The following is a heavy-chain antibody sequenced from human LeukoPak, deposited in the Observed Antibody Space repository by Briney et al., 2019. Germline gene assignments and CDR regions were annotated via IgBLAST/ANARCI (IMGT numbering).Heavy chain of an antibody. Sequence: SETLSLTCTVSGGSISSSSYYWGWIRQPPGKGLEWIGSIYYSGSTYYNPSLRSRVTISVDTSKNQFSLKLSSVTAADTAVYYCAKPYYDFWSGYFDYWGQGTLVTVSP. CDR3: AKPYYDFWSGYFDY. D-gene: IGHD3-3*01. CDR2: IYYSGST. CDR1: GGSISSSSYY. V-gene: IGHV4-39*01. J-gene: IGHJ4*02.